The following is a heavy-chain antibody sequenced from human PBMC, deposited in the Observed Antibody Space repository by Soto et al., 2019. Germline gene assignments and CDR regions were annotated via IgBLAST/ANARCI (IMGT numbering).Heavy chain of an antibody. V-gene: IGHV3-23*01. J-gene: IGHJ6*02. CDR3: AKPRSGSYYYYYYGMDV. CDR1: GFTFSSYA. CDR2: ISGSGGST. D-gene: IGHD3-10*01. Sequence: PVGSLRLSCAASGFTFSSYAMSWVRQAPGKGLEWVSAISGSGGSTYYADSVKGRFTISRDNSKNTLYLQMNSLRAEDTAVYYCAKPRSGSYYYYYYGMDVWGQGTTVTVSS.